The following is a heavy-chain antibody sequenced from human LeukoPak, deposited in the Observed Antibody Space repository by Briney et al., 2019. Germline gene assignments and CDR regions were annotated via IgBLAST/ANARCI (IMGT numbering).Heavy chain of an antibody. D-gene: IGHD3-9*01. CDR1: GYTFTSYG. V-gene: IGHV1-18*01. CDR3: ARGSLRYFDWAFDY. J-gene: IGHJ4*02. Sequence: PMASVKVSCKASGYTFTSYGISWVRQAPGQGLEWMGWISAYNGNTNYARKLQGRVTMTTDTSTSTAYMELRSLRSDDTAVYYCARGSLRYFDWAFDYWGRGTLVTVSS. CDR2: ISAYNGNT.